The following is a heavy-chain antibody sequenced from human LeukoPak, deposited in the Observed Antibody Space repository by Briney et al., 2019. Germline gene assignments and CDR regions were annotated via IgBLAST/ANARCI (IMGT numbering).Heavy chain of an antibody. J-gene: IGHJ4*02. CDR1: GFTFSTYS. CDR3: AREWQWLVDY. V-gene: IGHV3-48*02. CDR2: ISSASTGI. D-gene: IGHD6-19*01. Sequence: GGSLRLSCAASGFTFSTYSMNWVRQAPGKGLEWISYISSASTGIYYADSVKGRFTISRDNAKNSLYLQMNSLRDEDTAVYYCAREWQWLVDYWGQGTLVTVSS.